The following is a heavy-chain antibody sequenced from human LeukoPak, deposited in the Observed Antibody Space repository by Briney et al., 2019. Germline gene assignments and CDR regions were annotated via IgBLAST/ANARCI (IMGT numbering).Heavy chain of an antibody. Sequence: SVKVSCKASGGTFSSYAISWVRQAPGQGLEWMGGIIPIFGTANYAQKFQGRVTITADESTSTAYMELSSLRSEDTAVYYCARGVVAVAEGAFDIWGQGTMVTVSS. V-gene: IGHV1-69*13. D-gene: IGHD6-19*01. CDR2: IIPIFGTA. J-gene: IGHJ3*02. CDR1: GGTFSSYA. CDR3: ARGVVAVAEGAFDI.